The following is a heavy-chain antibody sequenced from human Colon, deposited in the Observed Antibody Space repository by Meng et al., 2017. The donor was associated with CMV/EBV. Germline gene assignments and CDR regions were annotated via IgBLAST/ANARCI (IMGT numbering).Heavy chain of an antibody. CDR1: GYTFTNFG. CDR2: ISPYNGDT. CDR3: ARELARGGY. J-gene: IGHJ4*02. Sequence: VQRGLSGAEVTEPGASVKVSCKTSGYTFTNFGISWVRQAPGQGLEWMAYISPYNGDTNYAQRFQGRVALTTDTSTSTVYMELGSLTSDDTAMYYCARELARGGYWGQGTLVTVSS. V-gene: IGHV1-18*01.